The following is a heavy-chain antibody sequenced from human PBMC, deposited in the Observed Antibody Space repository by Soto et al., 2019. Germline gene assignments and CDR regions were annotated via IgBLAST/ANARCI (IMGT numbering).Heavy chain of an antibody. V-gene: IGHV3-23*01. CDR1: GFTFSDYY. Sequence: GGSRRLSCAASGFTFSDYYMSWPRQAPGKGLEWVSSISGSGGSTYYADSVKGRFTISRDNSKNTLYLQMNSLRAEDTAVYYCATWYYDFWSGYLNYYYYYGMDVWGQGTTVTVSS. D-gene: IGHD3-3*01. CDR3: ATWYYDFWSGYLNYYYYYGMDV. CDR2: ISGSGGST. J-gene: IGHJ6*02.